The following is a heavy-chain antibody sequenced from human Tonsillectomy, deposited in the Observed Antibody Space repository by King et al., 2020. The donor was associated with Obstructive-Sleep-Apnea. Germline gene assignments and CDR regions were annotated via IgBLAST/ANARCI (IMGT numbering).Heavy chain of an antibody. CDR2: IRYDGSNK. D-gene: IGHD3-10*01. V-gene: IGHV3-30*02. CDR1: GFTFSSYG. CDR3: AKDRVSYGSGSYYLEY. J-gene: IGHJ4*02. Sequence: QLVQSGGGVVQPGGSLRLSCAASGFTFSSYGMHWVRQAPGKGPEWVAFIRYDGSNKYYADSVKGRFTISRDSSKNTLYLQRKSLRTEDTAVYYCAKDRVSYGSGSYYLEYWGRGTLVTVSS.